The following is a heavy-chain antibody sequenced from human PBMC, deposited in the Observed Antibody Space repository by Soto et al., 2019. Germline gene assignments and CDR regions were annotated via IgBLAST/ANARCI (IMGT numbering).Heavy chain of an antibody. V-gene: IGHV4-34*01. CDR2: INHSGST. CDR3: ARGLGVVVVAEVVEHWYFDL. D-gene: IGHD2-15*01. CDR1: GGSFSGYY. Sequence: QVQLQQWGAGLLKPSETLSLTCAVYGGSFSGYYWSWIRQPPGKGLEWIGEINHSGSTNYNPSLKSRVTISVDTSKNQFSLKLSSVTDADTAVYYCARGLGVVVVAEVVEHWYFDLWGRGTLVTVSS. J-gene: IGHJ2*01.